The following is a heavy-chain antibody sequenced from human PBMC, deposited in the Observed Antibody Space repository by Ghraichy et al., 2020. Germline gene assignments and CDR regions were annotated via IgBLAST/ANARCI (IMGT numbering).Heavy chain of an antibody. J-gene: IGHJ6*02. Sequence: ASVKVSCKVSGYTLTELSMHWVRQAPGKGLEWMGGFDPEDGETIYAQKFQGRVTMTEDTSTDTAYMELSSLRSEDTAVYYCATASYTAATRYYYYGMDVWGQGTTVTVSS. CDR3: ATASYTAATRYYYYGMDV. D-gene: IGHD2-15*01. V-gene: IGHV1-24*01. CDR2: FDPEDGET. CDR1: GYTLTELS.